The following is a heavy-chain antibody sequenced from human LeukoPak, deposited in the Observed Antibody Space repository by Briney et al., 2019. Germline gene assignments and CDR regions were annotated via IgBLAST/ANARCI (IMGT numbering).Heavy chain of an antibody. Sequence: GGSLRLSCAASGFTFSSYAVHWVRQAPGKGLEWVAVISYDGSNKYYADSVKGRFTISRDNSKNTLYLQMNSLRAEDTAVYYCARGALIATAGTNYFDYWGQGTLVTVSS. CDR2: ISYDGSNK. J-gene: IGHJ4*02. D-gene: IGHD6-13*01. CDR3: ARGALIATAGTNYFDY. CDR1: GFTFSSYA. V-gene: IGHV3-30-3*01.